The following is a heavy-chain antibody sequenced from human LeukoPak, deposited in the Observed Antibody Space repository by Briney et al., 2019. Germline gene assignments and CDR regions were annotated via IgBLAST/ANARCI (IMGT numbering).Heavy chain of an antibody. Sequence: GGSLRLSCAASGFTFSSYSMNWVRQAPGKGLEWVSSINSKSRYIYYADSLKGRFTISRDNGKNSVYLQMNSLRAEDTAVYYCARQSTSSGWYGKHWFDPWGQGTLVTVSS. CDR3: ARQSTSSGWYGKHWFDP. V-gene: IGHV3-21*01. CDR2: INSKSRYI. CDR1: GFTFSSYS. J-gene: IGHJ5*02. D-gene: IGHD6-19*01.